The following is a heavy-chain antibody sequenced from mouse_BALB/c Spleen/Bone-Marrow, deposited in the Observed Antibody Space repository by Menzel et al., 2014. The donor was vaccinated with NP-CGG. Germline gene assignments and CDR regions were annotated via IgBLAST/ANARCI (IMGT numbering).Heavy chain of an antibody. CDR2: ISSGSSPI. J-gene: IGHJ2*01. D-gene: IGHD4-1*01. CDR3: TRGGNWEDFDY. Sequence: VESGGGLVQPGGSRKLSCAASGFTFSSFGMHWVRQAPGKGLERVAYISSGSSPIFYADTVKGRFTISRDNPKNTLFLQMTSLRSEDTAMYYCTRGGNWEDFDYWGQGTTLTISS. V-gene: IGHV5-17*02. CDR1: GFTFSSFG.